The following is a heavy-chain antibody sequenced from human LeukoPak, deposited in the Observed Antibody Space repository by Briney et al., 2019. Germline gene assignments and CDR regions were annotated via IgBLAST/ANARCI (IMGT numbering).Heavy chain of an antibody. CDR2: INPSGGST. D-gene: IGHD4-4*01. J-gene: IGHJ6*02. CDR1: GYTFTSYY. V-gene: IGHV1-46*01. CDR3: ARVSSTGTGYGYYYGMDV. Sequence: ASVKVSCKASGYTFTSYYMHWVRQAPGQGLEWMGIINPSGGSTSYAQKFQGRVTMTRDTSTSTVYMELSSLRSEDTAVYYCARVSSTGTGYGYYYGMDVWGQGTTATISS.